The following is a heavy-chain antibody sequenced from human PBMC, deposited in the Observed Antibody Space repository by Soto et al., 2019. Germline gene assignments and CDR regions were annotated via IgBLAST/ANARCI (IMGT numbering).Heavy chain of an antibody. D-gene: IGHD3-16*01. CDR3: AREGNYAFSLGY. V-gene: IGHV4-4*02. CDR2: THHSGGT. Sequence: HVQPQESGPGLVRPSGTLSLTCAVSGGSISSDRWWSWVRQSPGRGLEWIGETHHSGGTNFNPSLKRRVTISVDKSKERSSLKLNSVTVVDTAVYYCAREGNYAFSLGYWGQGTLVTVSS. CDR1: GGSISSDRW. J-gene: IGHJ4*02.